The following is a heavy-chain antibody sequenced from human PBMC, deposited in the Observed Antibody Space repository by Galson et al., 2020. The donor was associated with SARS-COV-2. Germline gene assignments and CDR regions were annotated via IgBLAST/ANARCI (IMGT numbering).Heavy chain of an antibody. Sequence: SQTLSLTCAISGDSVSSNSHWNWIRQSPSRGLEWLGRTYYRSKWYNDYAVSVKSRITINPDTSKNQFSLQLNSVTPEDTAVYYCAREKTVISRWGRDYGMDVWGHGTTVTVSS. CDR3: AREKTVISRWGRDYGMDV. D-gene: IGHD4-17*01. CDR2: TYYRSKWYN. J-gene: IGHJ6*02. V-gene: IGHV6-1*01. CDR1: GDSVSSNSH.